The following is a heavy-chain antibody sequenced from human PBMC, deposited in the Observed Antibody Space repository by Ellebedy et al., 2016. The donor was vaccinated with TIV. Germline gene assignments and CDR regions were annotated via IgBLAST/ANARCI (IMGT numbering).Heavy chain of an antibody. CDR3: ARDQWLGRAYYFDS. J-gene: IGHJ4*02. Sequence: GESLKISCGTSGFTFSNYWMTWVRQAPGKGLEWVAYIKQDGSEKYYVDSVKGRFSISRDNAKNSLYVQMNSLRDEDTAVYYCARDQWLGRAYYFDSWGQGTLVTVSS. CDR1: GFTFSNYW. V-gene: IGHV3-7*01. D-gene: IGHD6-19*01. CDR2: IKQDGSEK.